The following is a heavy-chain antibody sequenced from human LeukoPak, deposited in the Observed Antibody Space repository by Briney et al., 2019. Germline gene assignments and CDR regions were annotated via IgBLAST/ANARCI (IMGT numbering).Heavy chain of an antibody. Sequence: ASVKVSCKASGYTFTSYDINWVRQATGQGLEWMGWMNPNSGNTGYAQKFQGRVTMTRNTSISTAYVELSSLRSEDTAVYYCARGGLTMVRGVIIWRMGLNWFDPWGQGTLVTVSS. V-gene: IGHV1-8*01. D-gene: IGHD3-10*01. CDR2: MNPNSGNT. CDR1: GYTFTSYD. CDR3: ARGGLTMVRGVIIWRMGLNWFDP. J-gene: IGHJ5*02.